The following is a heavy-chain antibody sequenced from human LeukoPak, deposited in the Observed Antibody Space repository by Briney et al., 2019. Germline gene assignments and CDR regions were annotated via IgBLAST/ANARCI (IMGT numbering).Heavy chain of an antibody. CDR2: ISYHGSNE. D-gene: IGHD3-16*01. CDR1: GFTFRSFA. CDR3: ARDRGELVLQGIFDY. V-gene: IGHV3-30*04. Sequence: PGGSLRLSCAASGFTFRSFAMHWVRQAPGKGLEWVAVISYHGSNEYYADSVKGRFTISRDNSNNTLYLQMNGLRPEDTAVYYCARDRGELVLQGIFDYWGQGTLVTVSS. J-gene: IGHJ4*02.